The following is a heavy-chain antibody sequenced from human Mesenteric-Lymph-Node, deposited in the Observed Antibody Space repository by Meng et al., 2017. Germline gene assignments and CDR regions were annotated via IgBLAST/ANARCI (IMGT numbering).Heavy chain of an antibody. CDR3: AREPPETYYFDY. Sequence: ASVKVSCKASGYTFTSYYIHWVRQAPGQGLEYMGIIRPSGGVTTYAQKFQGRVTMTRDTSTSTVYMELSGLTSEDTAVYYCAREPPETYYFDYWGQGALVTVSS. CDR2: IRPSGGVT. D-gene: IGHD1-14*01. J-gene: IGHJ4*02. V-gene: IGHV1-46*01. CDR1: GYTFTSYY.